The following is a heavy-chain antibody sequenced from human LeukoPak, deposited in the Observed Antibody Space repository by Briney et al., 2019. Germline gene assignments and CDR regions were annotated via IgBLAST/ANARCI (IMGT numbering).Heavy chain of an antibody. V-gene: IGHV4-59*01. Sequence: SETLSLTCTVSGGSISSYYWSWIRQPPGKGLEWIGYIYYSGSTDYNPSLKSRVTISVDTSKNQFSLKLSSVTAADTAVYYCAREGEAGTFDYWGQGTLVTVSS. D-gene: IGHD3-10*01. CDR3: AREGEAGTFDY. J-gene: IGHJ4*02. CDR1: GGSISSYY. CDR2: IYYSGST.